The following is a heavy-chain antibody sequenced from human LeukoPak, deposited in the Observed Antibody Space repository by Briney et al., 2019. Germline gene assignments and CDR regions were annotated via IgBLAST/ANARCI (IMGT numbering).Heavy chain of an antibody. CDR2: IIVTDGKA. V-gene: IGHV1-69*04. J-gene: IGHJ6*02. CDR1: GGTFSNYA. Sequence: SVKVSCKATGGTFSNYAVSWVRQAPGQGLEWMGRIIVTDGKANYAQKFQGRVAITADKSTRIVYMELSSLRSEDTAVYYCARSGRSTQPDFPYNAVDVWGQGTTVTVSS. CDR3: ARSGRSTQPDFPYNAVDV. D-gene: IGHD1-26*01.